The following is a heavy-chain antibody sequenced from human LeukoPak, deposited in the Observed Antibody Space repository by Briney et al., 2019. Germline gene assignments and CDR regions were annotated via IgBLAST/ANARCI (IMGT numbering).Heavy chain of an antibody. CDR3: AREDYSLGYYYYYMDV. CDR2: ISGSGSTI. CDR1: GFSLSSYE. V-gene: IGHV3-48*03. D-gene: IGHD3-16*01. Sequence: GGSLRLSCAASGFSLSSYEMNWVRQAPGKGLEWISYISGSGSTIYYADSVKGRSTISRDNAKNSLYLQMNSLRPDDMATYYCAREDYSLGYYYYYMDVWGKGTTVTVSS. J-gene: IGHJ6*03.